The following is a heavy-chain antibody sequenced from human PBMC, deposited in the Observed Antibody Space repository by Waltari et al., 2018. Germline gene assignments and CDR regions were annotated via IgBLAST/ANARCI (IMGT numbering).Heavy chain of an antibody. Sequence: QVQLVQSGAEVKKPGASVKVSCKASGYTFTGYYMHWVRQAPGQGLEWMGRINPNRGGTNYAQKFQGRVTMTRDTSISTAYMELSRLRSDDTAVYYCARGLGQQLVRAAPYWGQGTLVTVSS. CDR2: INPNRGGT. V-gene: IGHV1-2*06. CDR1: GYTFTGYY. J-gene: IGHJ4*02. D-gene: IGHD6-13*01. CDR3: ARGLGQQLVRAAPY.